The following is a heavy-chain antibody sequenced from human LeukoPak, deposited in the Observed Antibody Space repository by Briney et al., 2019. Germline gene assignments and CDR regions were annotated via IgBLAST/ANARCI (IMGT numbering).Heavy chain of an antibody. V-gene: IGHV3-23*01. J-gene: IGHJ4*02. CDR1: GFTFSSYA. D-gene: IGHD2-15*01. CDR2: IGGSGGST. Sequence: EGSLRLSCAASGFTFSSYAMSWVRQAPGKGLEWVSAIGGSGGSTYYADSVKGRFTISRDNSKNTLYLQMNSLRAEDTAVYSCAKAEGYCSGGSCYPFFDYWGQGTLVTVSS. CDR3: AKAEGYCSGGSCYPFFDY.